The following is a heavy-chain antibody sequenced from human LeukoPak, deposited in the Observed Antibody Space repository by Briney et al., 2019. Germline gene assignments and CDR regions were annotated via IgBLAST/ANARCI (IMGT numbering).Heavy chain of an antibody. J-gene: IGHJ4*02. CDR3: AKDLGSYYSEYYFDY. CDR2: ISVEGESA. V-gene: IGHV3-23*01. CDR1: GFSVSTSG. Sequence: LPGGSLRLSCTVSGFSVSTSGMSWVRQAQGKGLQTISAISVEGESAYYADSVKGRFTISRDNSKNTLYLQMNSLRAEDTAVYYCAKDLGSYYSEYYFDYWGQGTLVTVSS. D-gene: IGHD3-10*01.